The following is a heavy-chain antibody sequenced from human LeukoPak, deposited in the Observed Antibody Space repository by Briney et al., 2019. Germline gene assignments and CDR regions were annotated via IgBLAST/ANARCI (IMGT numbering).Heavy chain of an antibody. Sequence: GSLRLSCAASGFTFSNAWMSWVRQAPGKGLEWIGYIYYSGSTNYNPSLKSRVTISVDTSKNQFSLKLSSVTAADTAVYYCARHMQEMATIPVYYFDYWGQGTLVTVSS. CDR1: GFTFSNAW. CDR3: ARHMQEMATIPVYYFDY. D-gene: IGHD5-24*01. CDR2: IYYSGST. J-gene: IGHJ4*02. V-gene: IGHV4-59*08.